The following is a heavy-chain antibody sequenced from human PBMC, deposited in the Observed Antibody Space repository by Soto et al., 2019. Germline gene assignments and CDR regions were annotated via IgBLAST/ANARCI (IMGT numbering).Heavy chain of an antibody. D-gene: IGHD3-22*01. J-gene: IGHJ6*02. Sequence: GGSLRLSCAASGFTFSSYAMSWVRQATGKGLEWVSAISGSGGSTYYADSVKGRFTISRDNSKNTLYLQMNSLRAEDTAVYYCAKHRDYYDSSGYYLGGYYYGMDVWGQGTTVTVSS. CDR2: ISGSGGST. CDR3: AKHRDYYDSSGYYLGGYYYGMDV. CDR1: GFTFSSYA. V-gene: IGHV3-23*01.